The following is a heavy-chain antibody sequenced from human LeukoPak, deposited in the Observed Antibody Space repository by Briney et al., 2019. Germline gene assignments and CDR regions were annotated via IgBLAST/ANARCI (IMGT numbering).Heavy chain of an antibody. Sequence: SETLSLTCTVSGGSISSYYWSWIRQPPGKGLEWIGYIYYSGSTNYNPSLKSRVTISVDTSKNQSSLNLSSVTAADTAVYYCARVHYDILTFDYWGQGTLVTVS. CDR1: GGSISSYY. CDR3: ARVHYDILTFDY. CDR2: IYYSGST. V-gene: IGHV4-59*01. J-gene: IGHJ4*02. D-gene: IGHD3-9*01.